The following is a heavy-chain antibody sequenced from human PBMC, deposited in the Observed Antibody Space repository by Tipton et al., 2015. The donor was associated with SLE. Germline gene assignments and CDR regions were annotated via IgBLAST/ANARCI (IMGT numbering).Heavy chain of an antibody. D-gene: IGHD6-13*01. V-gene: IGHV4-59*11. CDR3: ARDRIDSSSWKDAFDI. CDR2: IYYSGST. Sequence: TLSLTCTVSGGSISSHYWSWIRQPPGKGPEWIGYIYYSGSTNYHPSLKGRVTISVDTSKKQFSLKLSSVTAADTAVYYCARDRIDSSSWKDAFDIWGQGTMVTVSS. J-gene: IGHJ3*02. CDR1: GGSISSHY.